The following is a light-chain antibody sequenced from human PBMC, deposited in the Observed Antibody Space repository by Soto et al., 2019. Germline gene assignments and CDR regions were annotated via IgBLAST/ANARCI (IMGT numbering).Light chain of an antibody. Sequence: QSVLTQPPSVSGAPGQRGTISCTGSRSNIGAGYDVHWYQQLPGTAPKLLIDGNTNRASGIPARFSGSKSGTSASLAITGLQAEDEADYYCQSYDINLSGVVFGGGTKLTVL. J-gene: IGLJ2*01. CDR3: QSYDINLSGVV. CDR2: GNT. V-gene: IGLV1-40*01. CDR1: RSNIGAGYD.